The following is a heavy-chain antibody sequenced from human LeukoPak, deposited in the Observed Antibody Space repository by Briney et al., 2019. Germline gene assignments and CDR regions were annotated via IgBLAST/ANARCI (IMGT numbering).Heavy chain of an antibody. CDR2: IYYSGST. V-gene: IGHV4-59*01. J-gene: IGHJ4*02. Sequence: PSETLSLTCTVSGGSISSYYRSWIRQPPGKGLEWIGYIYYSGSTIYNPYLRSRVTISVDTSKNQFTLKLNSVTAADTAVYYCARDYGGYYDSSGPLGIWGQGTLVTVSS. CDR3: ARDYGGYYDSSGPLGI. D-gene: IGHD3-22*01. CDR1: GGSISSYY.